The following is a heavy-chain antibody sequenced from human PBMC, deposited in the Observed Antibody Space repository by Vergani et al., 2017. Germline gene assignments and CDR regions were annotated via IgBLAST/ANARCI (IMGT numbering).Heavy chain of an antibody. CDR2: IYYSGST. CDR1: GGSISSYY. CDR3: ARIKNCFDP. V-gene: IGHV4-59*01. Sequence: QVQLQESGPGLVKPSETLSLTCTVSGGSISSYYWSWIRQPPGKGLEWIGYIYYSGSTNYNPSLKSRVTISVDTSKNQFSLKLSSVTAADTAVYYCARIKNCFDPWGQGTLVTVSS. J-gene: IGHJ5*02.